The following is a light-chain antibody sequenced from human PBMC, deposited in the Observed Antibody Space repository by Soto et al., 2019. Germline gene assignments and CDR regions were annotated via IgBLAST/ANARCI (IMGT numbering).Light chain of an antibody. CDR3: QQYGSSPPYT. V-gene: IGKV3-20*01. Sequence: EIVLTQSPATLSLSPGERETLSCRASQSFSRSYLAWYQQKPGQAPRLLIYGASSRATGIPDRFSGSGSGTDFTLTISRLEPEDFAVYYCQQYGSSPPYTFGQGTKLEI. J-gene: IGKJ2*01. CDR1: QSFSRSY. CDR2: GAS.